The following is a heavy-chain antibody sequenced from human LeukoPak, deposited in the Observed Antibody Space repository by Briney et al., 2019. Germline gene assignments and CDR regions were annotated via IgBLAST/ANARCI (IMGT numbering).Heavy chain of an antibody. V-gene: IGHV4-31*03. Sequence: SETLSLTCTVSGGSINDGGYYWSWIRQHPGKGLEWIGYIYYSGSSYYNPSLRSRVTISVDTSKNHFSLKLSSVTAADTAVYYCARNRDGYNSFDYWGQGTLVTVSS. J-gene: IGHJ4*02. CDR1: GGSINDGGYY. CDR3: ARNRDGYNSFDY. CDR2: IYYSGSS. D-gene: IGHD5-24*01.